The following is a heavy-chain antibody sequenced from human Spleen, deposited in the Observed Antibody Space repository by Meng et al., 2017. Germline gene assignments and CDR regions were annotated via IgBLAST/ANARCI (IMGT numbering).Heavy chain of an antibody. CDR1: GFTLSSSW. Sequence: GESLKISCAASGFTLSSSWMHWVRQAPGKGLEWVSVVSGTGSTTHYADSVKGRFTISRDNSKNTMYLQMNSLRAEDTAVYYCAKEVLVTKGYSSSWFKDAFDIWGQGTMVTVSS. D-gene: IGHD6-13*01. CDR3: AKEVLVTKGYSSSWFKDAFDI. J-gene: IGHJ3*02. V-gene: IGHV3-23*01. CDR2: VSGTGSTT.